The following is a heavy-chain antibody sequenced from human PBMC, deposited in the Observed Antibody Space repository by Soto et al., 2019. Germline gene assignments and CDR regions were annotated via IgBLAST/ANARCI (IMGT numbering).Heavy chain of an antibody. Sequence: SETQSLTCTVSGGSISSGDYYWSWIRQPPGKGLEWIGYIYYSGSTYYNPSLKSRVTISVDTSKNQFSLKLSPVTAADTAVYYCARAYGDYEAFDYWGQGTLVTVSS. D-gene: IGHD4-17*01. CDR3: ARAYGDYEAFDY. CDR2: IYYSGST. J-gene: IGHJ4*02. CDR1: GGSISSGDYY. V-gene: IGHV4-30-4*01.